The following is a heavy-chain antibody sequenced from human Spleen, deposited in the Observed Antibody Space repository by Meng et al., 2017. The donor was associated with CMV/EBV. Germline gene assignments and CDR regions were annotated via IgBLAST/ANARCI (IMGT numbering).Heavy chain of an antibody. CDR1: GFTLNTYV. D-gene: IGHD2-2*01. CDR3: ARAPFIVVIPAAIPTFDY. Sequence: GESLKISCAASGFTLNTYVMRWVRQAPGKGLEWVAVISYDGSEIYYADSVKGRFTISRDNSKRTVYLQMDSLRPEDTAVYYCARAPFIVVIPAAIPTFDYWGQGTLVTVSS. J-gene: IGHJ4*02. CDR2: ISYDGSEI. V-gene: IGHV3-30*04.